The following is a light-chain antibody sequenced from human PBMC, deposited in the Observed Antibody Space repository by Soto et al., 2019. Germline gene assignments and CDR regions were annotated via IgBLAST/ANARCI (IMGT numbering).Light chain of an antibody. Sequence: DIQVTQSPSSVSASVGDRVTITCRASQDISHYLAWYQQKPGKAPKLLIYGASSLQSGVPSRFSGSGSGTEFTLTINNLQPEDFATYYCQQTNRYPITFGQGTRLEIK. V-gene: IGKV1D-12*01. CDR3: QQTNRYPIT. CDR1: QDISHY. J-gene: IGKJ5*01. CDR2: GAS.